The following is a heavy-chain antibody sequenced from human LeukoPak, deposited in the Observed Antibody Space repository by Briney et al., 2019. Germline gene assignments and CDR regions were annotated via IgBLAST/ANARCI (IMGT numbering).Heavy chain of an antibody. CDR2: VKEDGSEK. J-gene: IGHJ4*02. CDR1: GVTFSSYW. D-gene: IGHD3-22*01. V-gene: IGHV3-7*01. CDR3: ARGRFNYDSSGYSSFYH. Sequence: GGSLRLSCAASGVTFSSYWMSWVRQAPGKGLEWVANVKEDGSEKYYVDSVKGRFTISRDNAKNSLYLQMNSLRAEDTAVYYCARGRFNYDSSGYSSFYHWGQGTLVTVSS.